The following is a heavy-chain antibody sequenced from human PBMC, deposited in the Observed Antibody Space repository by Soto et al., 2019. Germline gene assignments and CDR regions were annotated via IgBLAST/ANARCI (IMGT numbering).Heavy chain of an antibody. CDR2: ISNNGAHT. D-gene: IGHD6-13*01. CDR1: GFTFSNYE. CDR3: ARRGYGSRWPNVYMDV. V-gene: IGHV3-64*01. Sequence: EAQRLESGGGLVQPGGSLRLSCAASGFTFSNYERHWVRQAPGKGLEYVSGISNNGAHTDYAKSVKGRFTISRDNSENTLYLQMGSLRAEDMALYYCARRGYGSRWPNVYMDVWGKRTTVTVSS. J-gene: IGHJ6*03.